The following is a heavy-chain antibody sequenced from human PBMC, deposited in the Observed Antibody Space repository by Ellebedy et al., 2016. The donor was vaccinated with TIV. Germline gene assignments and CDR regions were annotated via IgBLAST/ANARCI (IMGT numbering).Heavy chain of an antibody. CDR1: GFTFSSYD. V-gene: IGHV3-13*01. J-gene: IGHJ3*02. CDR2: IGTAGDT. D-gene: IGHD3-22*01. CDR3: ARATTSGYYYEDAFDI. Sequence: PGGSLRLSCAASGFTFSSYDMHWVRQATGKGLEWVSAIGTAGDTYYPGSVKGRFTISRENAKNYLYLQMNSLRAGDTAVYYCARATTSGYYYEDAFDIWGQGTMVTVSS.